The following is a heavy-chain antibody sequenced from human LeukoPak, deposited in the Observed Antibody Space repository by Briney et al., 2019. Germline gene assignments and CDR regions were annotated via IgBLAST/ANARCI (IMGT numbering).Heavy chain of an antibody. J-gene: IGHJ4*02. CDR1: GFTFNNYP. V-gene: IGHV3-23*01. D-gene: IGHD1-1*01. Sequence: GGSLRLSCAASGFTFNNYPMSWVRQAPGKGLEWVSAISDNGGDTKYADSVKGRFTISRDNSKKTLYLQMNSVRVEDTAIYYCGRDWKLDYWGQGTLVTASS. CDR3: GRDWKLDY. CDR2: ISDNGGDT.